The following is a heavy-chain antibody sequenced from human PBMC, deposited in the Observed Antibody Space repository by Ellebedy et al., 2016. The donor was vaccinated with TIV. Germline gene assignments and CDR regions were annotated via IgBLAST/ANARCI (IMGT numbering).Heavy chain of an antibody. CDR2: ISAYNGNT. D-gene: IGHD6-6*01. Sequence: ASVKVSCKTSGYMFTNYFMSWVRQAPGQGLEWMGWISAYNGNTKYAQKFQGRVTMTTDTSTNTAYMELRSLRSDDTAVYYCARDNEYSSSLDYWGQGTLVTVSS. V-gene: IGHV1-18*01. CDR1: GYMFTNYF. CDR3: ARDNEYSSSLDY. J-gene: IGHJ4*02.